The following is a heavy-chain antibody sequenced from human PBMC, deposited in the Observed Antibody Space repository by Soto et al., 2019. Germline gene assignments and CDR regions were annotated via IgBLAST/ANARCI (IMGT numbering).Heavy chain of an antibody. CDR1: GYTFTSYG. CDR3: ARDWEQLTVRYYYYYGMDV. J-gene: IGHJ6*02. CDR2: ISAYNGNT. Sequence: QVQLVQSGAEVKKPGASVKVSCKASGYTFTSYGISWVRQAPGQGREWMGWISAYNGNTNYAQKLQGRVTMTTDTSTSTAYMELRSLRSDDTAVYYCARDWEQLTVRYYYYYGMDVWGQGTTVTVSS. V-gene: IGHV1-18*01. D-gene: IGHD6-13*01.